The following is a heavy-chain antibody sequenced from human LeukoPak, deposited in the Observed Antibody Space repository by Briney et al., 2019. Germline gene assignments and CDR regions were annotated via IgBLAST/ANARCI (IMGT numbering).Heavy chain of an antibody. Sequence: SETLSLTCTVSGGSISSYYWSWIRQPPGKGLEWIGYIYYSGSANYNPSLKSRVTISVDTSKNQFSLKLASVSAADTAVYYCARGGTQLTIPVWGQGTLVTVSS. CDR3: ARGGTQLTIPV. CDR2: IYYSGSA. CDR1: GGSISSYY. D-gene: IGHD4/OR15-4a*01. V-gene: IGHV4-59*01. J-gene: IGHJ4*02.